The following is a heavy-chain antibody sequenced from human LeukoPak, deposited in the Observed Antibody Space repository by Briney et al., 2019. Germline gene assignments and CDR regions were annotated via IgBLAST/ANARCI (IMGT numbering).Heavy chain of an antibody. J-gene: IGHJ4*02. CDR2: ISSSGSTI. CDR1: GFTFSSYE. V-gene: IGHV3-48*03. Sequence: GGSLRLSCAASGFTFSSYEMNWVRQAPGKGLEWVSYISSSGSTIYYADSVKGRFTISRDNAKNSLYLQMNSLRAEDTAVYYCARDRPAGIAVAGDFDYWGQGTLVTVSS. CDR3: ARDRPAGIAVAGDFDY. D-gene: IGHD6-19*01.